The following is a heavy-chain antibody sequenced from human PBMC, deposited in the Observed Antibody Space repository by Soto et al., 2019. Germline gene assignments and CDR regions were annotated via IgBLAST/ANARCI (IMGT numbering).Heavy chain of an antibody. CDR1: GVSVSSYT. CDR2: VFSSVSA. CDR3: TRDGMTTGDT. J-gene: IGHJ4*02. D-gene: IGHD2-21*02. Sequence: SETLSLTCLVSGVSVSSYTLSWVRQPANKGLEWIGRVFSSVSATYSPSLKSRVRISMDTPENRISLKLDSVTAADAGVYYCTRDGMTTGDTWGPGTLVTVYS. V-gene: IGHV4-4*07.